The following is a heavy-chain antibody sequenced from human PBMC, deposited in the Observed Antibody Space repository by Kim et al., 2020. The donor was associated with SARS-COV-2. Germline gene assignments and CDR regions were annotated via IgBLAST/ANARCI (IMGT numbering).Heavy chain of an antibody. CDR2: GTT. Sequence: GTTNYNAPLESGVTISVDTSKTQFSLKLSSVTAADTAVYYCASGGLYSDYWGQGTLVTVSS. J-gene: IGHJ4*02. CDR3: ASGGLYSDY. D-gene: IGHD6-25*01. V-gene: IGHV4-59*09.